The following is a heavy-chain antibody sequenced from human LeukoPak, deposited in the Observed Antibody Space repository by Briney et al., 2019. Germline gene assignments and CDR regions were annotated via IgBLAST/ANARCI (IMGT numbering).Heavy chain of an antibody. CDR3: AKGWIRSIGYSSSWLGGDY. Sequence: GGSLRLSCAASGFTFSSYAMSWVRQAPGKGLEWVSAISGSGGSTYYADSVKGRFTISRDNSKNTLYLQMNSLRAEDTAVYYCAKGWIRSIGYSSSWLGGDYWGQGTLVTVSS. V-gene: IGHV3-23*01. CDR1: GFTFSSYA. J-gene: IGHJ4*02. D-gene: IGHD6-13*01. CDR2: ISGSGGST.